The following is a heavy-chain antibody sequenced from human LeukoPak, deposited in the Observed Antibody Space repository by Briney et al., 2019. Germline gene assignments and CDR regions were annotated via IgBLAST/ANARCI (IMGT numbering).Heavy chain of an antibody. J-gene: IGHJ4*02. CDR1: GYTFTGYY. Sequence: ASVKVSCKASGYTFTGYYMHWVRQAPGQGLQWMGWINPNSGGTNHAQKFQGRVTMTRDTSISTAYMELSRLRSDDTAVYYCARAPVGATRVHFDYWGQGTLVTVSS. CDR3: ARAPVGATRVHFDY. D-gene: IGHD1-26*01. V-gene: IGHV1-2*02. CDR2: INPNSGGT.